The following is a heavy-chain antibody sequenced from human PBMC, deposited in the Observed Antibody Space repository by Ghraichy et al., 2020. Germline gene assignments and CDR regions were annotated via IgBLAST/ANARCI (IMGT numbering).Heavy chain of an antibody. CDR1: ESIFRTFD. CDR2: INSGSSIT. D-gene: IGHD3-10*01. Sequence: GGSLRLSCTASESIFRTFDVSWVRQAPGEGLQWVSYINSGSSITYYADSVKGRFTISRDNARNSLYLQMNSLRDEDTAVYYCARGYASGNYYKWGQGTLVTVSS. J-gene: IGHJ4*02. V-gene: IGHV3-48*02. CDR3: ARGYASGNYYK.